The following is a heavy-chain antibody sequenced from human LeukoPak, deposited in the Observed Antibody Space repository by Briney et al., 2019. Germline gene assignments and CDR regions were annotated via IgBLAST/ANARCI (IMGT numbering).Heavy chain of an antibody. V-gene: IGHV1-46*01. CDR2: INPSGGST. CDR3: ARDDNYYDSSGYYQIRGSIDY. J-gene: IGHJ4*02. D-gene: IGHD3-22*01. Sequence: ASVKVSCKASGYTFTGYYMHWVRQAPGQGLEWMGIINPSGGSTSYAQKFQGRVTMTRDTSTSTVYMELSSLRSEDTAVYYCARDDNYYDSSGYYQIRGSIDYWGQGTLVTVSS. CDR1: GYTFTGYY.